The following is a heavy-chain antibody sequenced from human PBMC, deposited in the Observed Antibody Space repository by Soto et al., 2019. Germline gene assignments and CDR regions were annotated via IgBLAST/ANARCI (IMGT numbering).Heavy chain of an antibody. CDR2: TSAYNGNT. CDR1: GYTFTSYG. CDR3: ARDYYCSGGSCYSGWFDP. Sequence: QVQLVQSGAEVKKPGASVKVSCKASGYTFTSYGISWVRQAPGQGLEWMGWTSAYNGNTNYAQKLQGRVTMTTDTSTSTAYMELRSLRSDDTAVYYCARDYYCSGGSCYSGWFDPWGQGTLVTVSS. J-gene: IGHJ5*02. V-gene: IGHV1-18*01. D-gene: IGHD2-15*01.